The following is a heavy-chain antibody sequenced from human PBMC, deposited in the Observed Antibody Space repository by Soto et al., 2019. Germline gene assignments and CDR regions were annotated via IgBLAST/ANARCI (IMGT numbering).Heavy chain of an antibody. J-gene: IGHJ4*02. CDR2: INHSGST. Sequence: PSETLSLTCAVYGGSFSGYYWTWIRQPPGTGLEWIGEINHSGSTNYNPSLKSRVTISVDTSKNQFSLKLSSVTAADTAVYYCARGPGFYCSSTSCRPPYDYWGQGTLVTVSS. D-gene: IGHD2-2*01. CDR1: GGSFSGYY. V-gene: IGHV4-34*01. CDR3: ARGPGFYCSSTSCRPPYDY.